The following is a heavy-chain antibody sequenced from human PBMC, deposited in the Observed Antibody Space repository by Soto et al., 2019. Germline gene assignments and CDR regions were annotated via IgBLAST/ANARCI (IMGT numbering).Heavy chain of an antibody. Sequence: GGSLRLSCAASGFTFSSYGMHWVRQAPGKGLEWVAVISYDGSNKYYADSVKGRFTISRDNSKNTLYLQMNSRRAEDTAVYYCAKDPARAYNYGHHFDYWGQGSLVTVSS. CDR3: AKDPARAYNYGHHFDY. D-gene: IGHD5-18*01. J-gene: IGHJ4*02. CDR2: ISYDGSNK. V-gene: IGHV3-30*18. CDR1: GFTFSSYG.